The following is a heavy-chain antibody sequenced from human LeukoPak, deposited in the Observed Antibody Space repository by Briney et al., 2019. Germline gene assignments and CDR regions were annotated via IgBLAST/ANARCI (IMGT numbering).Heavy chain of an antibody. V-gene: IGHV1-2*02. J-gene: IGHJ4*02. CDR3: ARDIPGYSYGLAAGTTTD. CDR1: GYTFTGYY. Sequence: GASVKVSCKASGYTFTGYYMHWVRQAPGQGLEWMGWINPNSGGTNYAQKFQGRVTMTRDTSISTAYMELSRLRSDDTAVYYCARDIPGYSYGLAAGTTTDWGQGTLVTVSS. CDR2: INPNSGGT. D-gene: IGHD5-18*01.